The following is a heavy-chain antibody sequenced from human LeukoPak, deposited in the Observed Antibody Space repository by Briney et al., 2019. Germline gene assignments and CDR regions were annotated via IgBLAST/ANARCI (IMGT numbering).Heavy chain of an antibody. V-gene: IGHV4-30-4*01. CDR1: GGSISSGDYY. J-gene: IGHJ5*02. Sequence: SQTLSLTCTVSGGSISSGDYYWSWIRQPPGKGLEWIGYIYYIGNTFYNPSLKSRVTISVDTSKNQFSLKLSSVTAADTAVYYCARGYSSSHNGGDWFDPWGQGTLVTVSS. CDR3: ARGYSSSHNGGDWFDP. CDR2: IYYIGNT. D-gene: IGHD6-13*01.